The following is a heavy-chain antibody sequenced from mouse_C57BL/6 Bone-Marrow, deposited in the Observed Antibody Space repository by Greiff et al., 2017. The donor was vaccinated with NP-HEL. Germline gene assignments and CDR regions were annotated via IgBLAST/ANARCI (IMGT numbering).Heavy chain of an antibody. V-gene: IGHV1-76*01. Sequence: QVQLKESGAELVRPGASVKLSCKASGYTFTDYYINWVKQRPGQGLEWIARIYPGSGNTYYNEKFKGKATLTAEKSSSTAYMQLSSLTSADSAVYFCARFYKYAMDYWGQGTSVTVSS. J-gene: IGHJ4*01. CDR1: GYTFTDYY. CDR3: ARFYKYAMDY. CDR2: IYPGSGNT. D-gene: IGHD1-1*01.